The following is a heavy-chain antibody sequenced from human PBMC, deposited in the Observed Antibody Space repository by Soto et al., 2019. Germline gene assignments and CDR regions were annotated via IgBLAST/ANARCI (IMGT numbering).Heavy chain of an antibody. CDR2: INHSGST. D-gene: IGHD6-6*01. CDR3: AREYSSSSDYYYYYMDV. Sequence: SETLSLTCAVYGGSFSGYYWSWIRQPPGKGLEWIGEINHSGSTNYNPSLKSRVTISVDTSKNQFSLKLSSVTAADTAVYYCAREYSSSSDYYYYYMDVWGKGTTVT. CDR1: GGSFSGYY. J-gene: IGHJ6*03. V-gene: IGHV4-34*01.